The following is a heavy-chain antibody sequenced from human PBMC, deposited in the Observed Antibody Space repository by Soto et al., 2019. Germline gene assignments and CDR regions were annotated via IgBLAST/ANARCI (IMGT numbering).Heavy chain of an antibody. D-gene: IGHD3-3*01. CDR1: GDSVTSNY. CDR3: ARHCLLRFVRIWYDP. J-gene: IGHJ5*02. Sequence: PSETLSLTCSFSGDSVTSNYLTWIRQSPEKGLEWIGYMHYTGFSHYNPSLKSRLTISVDTSKNQFTLQLTSVTAADTAVYYCARHCLLRFVRIWYDPWGQGTLVTVPS. V-gene: IGHV4-59*08. CDR2: MHYTGFS.